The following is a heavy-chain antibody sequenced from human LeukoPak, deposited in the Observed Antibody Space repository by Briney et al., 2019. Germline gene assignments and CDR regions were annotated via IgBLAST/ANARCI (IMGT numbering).Heavy chain of an antibody. V-gene: IGHV4-31*03. Sequence: PSETLSLTCTVSGGSISSGGYYWSWIRQHPGKGLEWIGYIYYSGSTYYNPSLKSRVTISVDTSKNQFSLKLSSVTAADTAVYYCASNTVDTAMAYDYWGQGTLVTVSS. CDR1: GGSISSGGYY. CDR2: IYYSGST. D-gene: IGHD5-18*01. J-gene: IGHJ4*02. CDR3: ASNTVDTAMAYDY.